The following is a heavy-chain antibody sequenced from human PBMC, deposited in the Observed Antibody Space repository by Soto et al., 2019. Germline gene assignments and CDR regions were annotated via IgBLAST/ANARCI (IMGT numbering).Heavy chain of an antibody. CDR3: ARQIYDSDTGPNFQYYFDS. J-gene: IGHJ4*02. V-gene: IGHV5-10-1*01. D-gene: IGHD3-22*01. Sequence: GESLKISCKGSGYSFAVYWITWVLQRPGKGLEWMGRIDPSDSQTYYSPSFRGHVTISVTKSITTVFLQWSSLRASDTAMYYCARQIYDSDTGPNFQYYFDSWGQGTPVTVS. CDR2: IDPSDSQT. CDR1: GYSFAVYW.